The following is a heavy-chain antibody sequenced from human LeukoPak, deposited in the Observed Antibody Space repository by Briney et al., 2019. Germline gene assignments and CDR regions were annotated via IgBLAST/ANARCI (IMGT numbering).Heavy chain of an antibody. CDR1: GFTFSSYS. CDR3: ARVALSRLDI. J-gene: IGHJ3*02. Sequence: GGSLRLSCAASGFTFSSYSMNWVRQAPGKGLEWVSYISSSSSTIYYADSVKGRFTISRDNAKNSLYLQMNSLRAEDTAVYYCARVALSRLDIWGQGTMVTVSS. CDR2: ISSSSSTI. V-gene: IGHV3-48*01. D-gene: IGHD2/OR15-2a*01.